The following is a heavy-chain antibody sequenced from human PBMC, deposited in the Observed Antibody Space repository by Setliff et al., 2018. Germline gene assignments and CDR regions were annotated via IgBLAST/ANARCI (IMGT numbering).Heavy chain of an antibody. D-gene: IGHD5-12*01. CDR1: GGSFSGYY. CDR3: ARGERRWLRFSLDY. Sequence: SETLSLTCAVYGGSFSGYYWSWIRQPPGKGLEWIGEINHSGSTNYNPSLKSRVTISVGTSKNQFSLKLSSVTAADTAVYYCARGERRWLRFSLDYWGQGTLVTSPQ. CDR2: INHSGST. J-gene: IGHJ4*02. V-gene: IGHV4-34*01.